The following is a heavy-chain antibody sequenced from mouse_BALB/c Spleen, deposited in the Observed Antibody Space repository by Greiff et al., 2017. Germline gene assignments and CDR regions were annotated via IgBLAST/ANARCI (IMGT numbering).Heavy chain of an antibody. CDR2: ISSGGST. Sequence: EVQGVESGGGLVKPGGSLKLSCAASGFTFSSYAMSWVRQTPEKRLEWVASISSGGSTYYPDSVKGRFTISRDNARNILYLQMSSLRSEDTAMYYCARGEGNYYGSSSFDYWGQGTTLTVSS. CDR3: ARGEGNYYGSSSFDY. D-gene: IGHD1-1*01. V-gene: IGHV5-6-5*01. CDR1: GFTFSSYA. J-gene: IGHJ2*01.